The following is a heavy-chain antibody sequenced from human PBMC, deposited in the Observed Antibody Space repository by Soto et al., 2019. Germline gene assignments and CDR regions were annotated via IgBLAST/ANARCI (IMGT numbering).Heavy chain of an antibody. J-gene: IGHJ6*02. Sequence: VASVKVSCKASGYTFTSYYMHWVRQAPGQGLEWMGIINPSGGSTSYAQKFQGRVTMTRDTSTSTVYMELSSLRSEDTAMYYCARDHREYSYGYLRFYYGMDVWGQGTTVTVSS. CDR2: INPSGGST. D-gene: IGHD5-18*01. CDR3: ARDHREYSYGYLRFYYGMDV. CDR1: GYTFTSYY. V-gene: IGHV1-46*01.